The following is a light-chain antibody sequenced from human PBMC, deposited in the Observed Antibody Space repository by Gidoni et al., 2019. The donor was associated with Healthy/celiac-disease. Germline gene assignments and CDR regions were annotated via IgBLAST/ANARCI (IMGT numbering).Light chain of an antibody. J-gene: IGKJ4*01. CDR2: GAS. CDR1: QSVSSN. CDR3: QQYNNWPPDT. V-gene: IGKV3-15*01. Sequence: EIMMTQSPATLSVSPGERATLSCRASQSVSSNLAWYQQKPGQATRLLIYGASTRATGIPARFSGSGSGTEFTLTISSLQSEDFAVYYCQQYNNWPPDTFGGGTKVEIK.